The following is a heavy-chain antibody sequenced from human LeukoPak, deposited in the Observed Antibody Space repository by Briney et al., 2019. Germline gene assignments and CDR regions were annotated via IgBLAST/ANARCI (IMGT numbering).Heavy chain of an antibody. D-gene: IGHD3-16*02. CDR3: AKTIYDYVWGSYRYALDY. Sequence: PGGSLRLSCAASGFTFSSYAMSWVRQAPGKGLEWASAISGSGGSTYYADSVKGRFTISRDNSKNTLYLQMNSLRAEDTAVYYCAKTIYDYVWGSYRYALDYWGQGTLVTVSS. J-gene: IGHJ4*02. V-gene: IGHV3-23*01. CDR1: GFTFSSYA. CDR2: ISGSGGST.